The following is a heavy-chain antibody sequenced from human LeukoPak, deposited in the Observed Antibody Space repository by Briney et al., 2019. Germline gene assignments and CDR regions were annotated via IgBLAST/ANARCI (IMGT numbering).Heavy chain of an antibody. J-gene: IGHJ6*03. CDR3: ARRAVTTSNYYYYMDV. CDR2: IYYSGST. V-gene: IGHV4-59*08. D-gene: IGHD4-17*01. CDR1: GGSISSYY. Sequence: SETLSLTCTVSGGSISSYYWSWIRQPPGQGLEWIGYIYYSGSTNYNPSLKSRVTISVDTSKNQFSLKLSSVTAADTAVYYCARRAVTTSNYYYYMDVWGKGTTVTVSS.